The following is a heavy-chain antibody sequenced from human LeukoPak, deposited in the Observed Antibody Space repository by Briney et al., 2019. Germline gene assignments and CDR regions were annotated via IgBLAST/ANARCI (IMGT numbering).Heavy chain of an antibody. CDR2: IKADGGEK. CDR3: ARGRSFDWLNPMDV. D-gene: IGHD3-9*01. Sequence: PAGGSLRLSCAASGFTFSTYWMNWFRQTPGKGLEWVAKIKADGGEKDHVASVKGRFTISRDNAKNSLYLQMNSLRAEDTAVYYCARGRSFDWLNPMDVWGKGTTVTISS. CDR1: GFTFSTYW. J-gene: IGHJ6*04. V-gene: IGHV3-7*01.